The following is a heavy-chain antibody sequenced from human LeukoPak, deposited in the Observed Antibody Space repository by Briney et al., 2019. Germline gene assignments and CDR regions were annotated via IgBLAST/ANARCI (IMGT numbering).Heavy chain of an antibody. D-gene: IGHD3-3*01. CDR3: ACSQGRDDFWSGYPDY. V-gene: IGHV3-21*01. J-gene: IGHJ4*02. CDR2: ISNSSSYI. Sequence: GGSLRLSCAASGLTFSSYSMNWVRQATGKGLEWVSCISNSSSYIYYADSVKGRFTICRDNAKNSPYLQMNSLRAEDTAVYSSACSQGRDDFWSGYPDYWGQGTLVTVSS. CDR1: GLTFSSYS.